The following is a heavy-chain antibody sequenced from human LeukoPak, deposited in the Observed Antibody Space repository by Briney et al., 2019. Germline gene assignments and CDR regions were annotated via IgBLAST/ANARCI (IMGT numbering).Heavy chain of an antibody. CDR1: GFTFRNYW. V-gene: IGHV3-74*01. CDR3: TRVFDSYYYDSGKFDY. J-gene: IGHJ4*02. D-gene: IGHD3-22*01. CDR2: INRDGSTT. Sequence: AGGSLRLACEGSGFTFRNYWMHEVRQVPGEGLLWVSRINRDGSTTGYADSVKGRFTISRDNAKNTLNLQMNSLRGDDTGVYYCTRVFDSYYYDSGKFDYWGLGTLVTVSS.